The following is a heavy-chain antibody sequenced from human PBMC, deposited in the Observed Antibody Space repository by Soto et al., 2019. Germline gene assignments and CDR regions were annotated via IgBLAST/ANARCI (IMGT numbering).Heavy chain of an antibody. CDR3: AKGRGSGWYFWFDP. J-gene: IGHJ5*02. V-gene: IGHV3-30*18. D-gene: IGHD6-19*01. Sequence: QVQLVESGGGVVQPGRSLRLSCVASGFTFSSYGMHWVRQAPGKGLEWVAVISYDGSNKYYADSVKGRFTISRDNSKNTLYLQMNSLRAEDTAVYYCAKGRGSGWYFWFDPWGQGTLVNVSS. CDR2: ISYDGSNK. CDR1: GFTFSSYG.